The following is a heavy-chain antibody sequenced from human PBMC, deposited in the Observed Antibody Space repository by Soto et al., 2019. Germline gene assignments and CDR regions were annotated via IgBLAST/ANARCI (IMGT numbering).Heavy chain of an antibody. J-gene: IGHJ4*02. V-gene: IGHV3-74*01. D-gene: IGHD4-17*01. Sequence: EVQLVESGGDLVQPGGSLRLSCAASGFTFSNYWIHWVRHAPGKGLVYVSRLNGDGTSTNYADSVKGRFTISRDNAKNTVYLQMYSLRVEDTAVYYCARATVTRTLDYWGQGTLGTVSS. CDR3: ARATVTRTLDY. CDR2: LNGDGTST. CDR1: GFTFSNYW.